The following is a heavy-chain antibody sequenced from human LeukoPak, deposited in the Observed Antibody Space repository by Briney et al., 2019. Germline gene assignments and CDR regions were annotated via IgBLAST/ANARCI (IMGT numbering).Heavy chain of an antibody. CDR2: INPNSGGT. CDR3: ARDGDGYNYGY. J-gene: IGHJ4*02. Sequence: GASVKVSCKTSGYTFSDYYVQWVRQAPGQGLEWMGWINPNSGGTNYAQAFQGRVTVTRDTSISTAYMELSRLTFDDTAVYYCARDGDGYNYGYWGQGTLVTVSS. V-gene: IGHV1-2*02. D-gene: IGHD5-24*01. CDR1: GYTFSDYY.